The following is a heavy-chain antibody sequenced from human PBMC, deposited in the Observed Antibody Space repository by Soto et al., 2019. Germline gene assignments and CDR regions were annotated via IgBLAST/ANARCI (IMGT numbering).Heavy chain of an antibody. CDR3: VTSQFSDSGGYPLAS. Sequence: QVQLVESGGGVVQPGRSLRLSCAASGFRFSTYAMHWVRQAPGKGLEWVAVISYDESDKLYADSVKGRFTISKDNSKNTLYLQMNSLRVEDTALYYCVTSQFSDSGGYPLASWGQGTLVTVSS. CDR2: ISYDESDK. V-gene: IGHV3-30*03. CDR1: GFRFSTYA. D-gene: IGHD3-22*01. J-gene: IGHJ4*02.